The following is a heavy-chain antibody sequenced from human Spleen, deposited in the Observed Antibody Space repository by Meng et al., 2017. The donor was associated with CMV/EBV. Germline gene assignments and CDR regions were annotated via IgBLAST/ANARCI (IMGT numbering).Heavy chain of an antibody. D-gene: IGHD6-13*01. CDR1: GFTFDDYG. CDR3: ARSGLSINWYGGAIDT. J-gene: IGHJ3*02. CDR2: INWNGGST. V-gene: IGHV3-20*04. Sequence: GGSLRLSCAASGFTFDDYGMSWVRQAPGKGLEWVSGINWNGGSTGYADSVKGRFTISRDNAKNSLYLQMNSLRAEDTALYYCARSGLSINWYGGAIDTWGRGTMVTVSS.